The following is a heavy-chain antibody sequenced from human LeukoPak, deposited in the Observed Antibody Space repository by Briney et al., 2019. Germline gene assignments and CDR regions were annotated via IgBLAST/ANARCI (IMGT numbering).Heavy chain of an antibody. J-gene: IGHJ4*02. CDR2: ISRSSNYI. Sequence: GGSLRLSCAASGFTFSSYAMNWVRQAPGKGLEWVSSISRSSNYIYYADSVKGRFTISRDNAKNSLYLQMNSLRAEDTAVYYCARELTYSDYWGQGTLVTVSS. V-gene: IGHV3-21*01. CDR1: GFTFSSYA. CDR3: ARELTYSDY. D-gene: IGHD3-9*01.